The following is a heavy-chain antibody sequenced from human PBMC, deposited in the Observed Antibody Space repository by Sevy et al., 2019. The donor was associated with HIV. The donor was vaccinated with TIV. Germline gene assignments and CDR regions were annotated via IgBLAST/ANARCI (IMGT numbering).Heavy chain of an antibody. CDR2: IYYSGST. CDR3: AGGPPPRWALGARFFDY. D-gene: IGHD1-26*01. Sequence: SETLSLTCTVSGGSISSYDWSWIRQPPGKGLEWIGDIYYSGSTTYNPSLKRRGTISVDTSKNQFSLKLTSVTTADTALYYCAGGPPPRWALGARFFDYWGQGTLVTVSS. J-gene: IGHJ4*02. V-gene: IGHV4-59*01. CDR1: GGSISSYD.